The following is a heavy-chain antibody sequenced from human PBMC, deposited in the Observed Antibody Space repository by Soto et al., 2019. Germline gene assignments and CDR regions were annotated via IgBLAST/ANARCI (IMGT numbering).Heavy chain of an antibody. CDR2: INHSGST. D-gene: IGHD3-3*01. CDR3: ATLGVYDFWSGHADYYYYGMDV. V-gene: IGHV4-34*01. Sequence: SETLSLTCAVYGGSFSGYYWSWIRQLPGKGLEWIGEINHSGSTNYNPSLKSRVTISVDTSKNQFSLKLSSVTAADTAVYYCATLGVYDFWSGHADYYYYGMDVWGQGTTVTVSS. CDR1: GGSFSGYY. J-gene: IGHJ6*02.